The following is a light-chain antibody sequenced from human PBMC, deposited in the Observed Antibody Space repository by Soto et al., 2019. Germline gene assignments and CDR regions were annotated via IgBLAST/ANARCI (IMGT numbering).Light chain of an antibody. J-gene: IGKJ3*01. Sequence: DIVLTQSPGTLSLSPGQRATLSCRASQSLTTSYLAWYQQKAGQAPMLLIYSASSRATGIPDRFSGSGSGTDFTLTISSLEPEDFATYYCQQYGNSPFTFGPGTKVDIK. CDR3: QQYGNSPFT. CDR1: QSLTTSY. CDR2: SAS. V-gene: IGKV3-20*01.